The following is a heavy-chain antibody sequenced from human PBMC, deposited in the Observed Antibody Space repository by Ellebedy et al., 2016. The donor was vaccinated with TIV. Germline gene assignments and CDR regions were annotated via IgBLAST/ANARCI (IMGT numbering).Heavy chain of an antibody. D-gene: IGHD2-2*01. Sequence: SETLSLTCVFSGASISRYYWSWIRQPPGKGLEWIGEINHSGSTNYNPSLTSRVTISVDTSKNQFSLKLSSVTAADTAVYHCARGLKYCSTASCRSQFFDYWGQGSLVTVSS. V-gene: IGHV4-34*01. CDR2: INHSGST. CDR1: GASISRYY. J-gene: IGHJ4*02. CDR3: ARGLKYCSTASCRSQFFDY.